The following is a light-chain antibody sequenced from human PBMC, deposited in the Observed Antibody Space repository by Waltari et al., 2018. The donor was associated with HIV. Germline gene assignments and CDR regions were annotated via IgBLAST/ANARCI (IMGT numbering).Light chain of an antibody. Sequence: IRMTQSPSSFSASIGDRVTITCRASQGISNSVAWYQQKPGAAPKLLIYAASVLQSGVPSRFSGGGSGSDFSLTISCLQSEDFATYYCQHYHSDPPTFGPGTRVEIK. CDR2: AAS. J-gene: IGKJ1*01. V-gene: IGKV1-8*01. CDR3: QHYHSDPPT. CDR1: QGISNS.